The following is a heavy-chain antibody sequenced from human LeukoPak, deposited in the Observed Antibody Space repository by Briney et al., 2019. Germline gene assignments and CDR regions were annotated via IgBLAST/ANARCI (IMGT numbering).Heavy chain of an antibody. J-gene: IGHJ5*02. CDR1: GGSISSYY. Sequence: SETLSLTCTVSGGSISSYYWSWIRQPPGEGLEWIGYIYYSGSTNYNPSLKSRVTISVDTSKNQFSLKLSSVTAADTAVYYCARDNYGDYPDSYNWFDPWGQGTLVTVSS. CDR3: ARDNYGDYPDSYNWFDP. D-gene: IGHD4-17*01. V-gene: IGHV4-59*01. CDR2: IYYSGST.